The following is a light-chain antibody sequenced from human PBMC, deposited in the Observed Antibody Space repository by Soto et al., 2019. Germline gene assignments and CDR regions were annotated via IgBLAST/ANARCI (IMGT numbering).Light chain of an antibody. CDR1: QSMNDW. CDR3: LRYNAFSQT. V-gene: IGKV1-5*01. Sequence: DIQMTQSPSTLSASVGDRVTITCRASQSMNDWLAWYQQKPGKPPKVLIYDASSLQSGVPSRFSGSGFGTEFTPTIGSLQPDDVATYYCLRYNAFSQTFGQGTTVEI. CDR2: DAS. J-gene: IGKJ1*01.